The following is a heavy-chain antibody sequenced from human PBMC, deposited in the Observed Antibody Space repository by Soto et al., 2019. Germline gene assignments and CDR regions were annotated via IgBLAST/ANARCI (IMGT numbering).Heavy chain of an antibody. CDR3: ARTVAVAGTGYYYYGMDV. J-gene: IGHJ6*02. D-gene: IGHD6-19*01. V-gene: IGHV4-59*12. CDR2: IYYSGST. Sequence: SETLSLTCTVSGGSISSYHWSWIRQSPGKGLEWIGYIYYSGSTNYNPSLKSRVTISVDTSKNQFSLKLNSVTPEDTAVYYCARTVAVAGTGYYYYGMDVWGQGTTVT. CDR1: GGSISSYH.